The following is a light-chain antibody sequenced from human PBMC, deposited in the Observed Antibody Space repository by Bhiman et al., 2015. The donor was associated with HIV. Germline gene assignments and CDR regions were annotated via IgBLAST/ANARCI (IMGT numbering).Light chain of an antibody. Sequence: LTQPPSVSVYPGQTASITCSGDKLGEQYVCWYQQKPGQSPVLVMYQDTKRPSGIPERFSGSNSGNTATLTISGTQAMDEADYYCRAWDNSQYVFGPGTKVTVL. CDR3: RAWDNSQYV. CDR1: KLGEQY. V-gene: IGLV3-1*01. CDR2: QDT. J-gene: IGLJ1*01.